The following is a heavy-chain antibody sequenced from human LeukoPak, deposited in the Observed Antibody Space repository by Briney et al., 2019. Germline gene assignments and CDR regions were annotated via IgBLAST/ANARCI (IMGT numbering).Heavy chain of an antibody. J-gene: IGHJ4*01. Sequence: GGSLRLSCAASGFTFYDYAMHWVRPAPGKGLEWVSGINWNSGSIGYADSVKGRFTISRDNAKNPMYQQMNSLRAEDMALYYCAKDRGYNSGIETAFDYWGQGTLVTVAS. D-gene: IGHD5-24*01. CDR2: INWNSGSI. CDR3: AKDRGYNSGIETAFDY. CDR1: GFTFYDYA. V-gene: IGHV3-9*03.